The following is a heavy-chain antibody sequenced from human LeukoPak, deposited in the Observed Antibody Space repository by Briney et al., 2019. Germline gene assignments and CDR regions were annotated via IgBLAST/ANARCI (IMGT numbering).Heavy chain of an antibody. Sequence: GASVKVSCKASGYTFTGYYMHWVRQASGQGLEWMGWINPNSGDTNYAQKLQGRVTMTRDTSISTAYMELSRLKSDDTAVYYCARVSSSSGRAFDNWGQGTLVTVSS. CDR1: GYTFTGYY. CDR3: ARVSSSSGRAFDN. D-gene: IGHD6-6*01. J-gene: IGHJ4*02. V-gene: IGHV1-2*02. CDR2: INPNSGDT.